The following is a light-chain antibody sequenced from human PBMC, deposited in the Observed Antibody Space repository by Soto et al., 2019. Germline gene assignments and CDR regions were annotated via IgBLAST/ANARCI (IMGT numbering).Light chain of an antibody. J-gene: IGKJ2*01. Sequence: DIVMTQSPLSLTVTPGESASISCWPSQSLLHTNGYNYFDWYLQKQGQSPQLLIYLGSNRASGVTDRLSCRGPGKCFRLSTSRVAADDVGVYYWMQALQSPRTVGQGVKVDIK. CDR3: MQALQSPRT. V-gene: IGKV2-28*01. CDR1: QSLLHTNGYNY. CDR2: LGS.